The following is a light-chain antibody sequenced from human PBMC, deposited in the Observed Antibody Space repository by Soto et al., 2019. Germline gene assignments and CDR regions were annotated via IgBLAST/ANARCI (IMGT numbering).Light chain of an antibody. CDR2: AAS. V-gene: IGKV1-9*01. CDR3: QKLNSYQIT. CDR1: QGISSY. Sequence: DIQLTQSPSFRSTSLGDRVTITCQASQGISSYLAWYQQKPGKATKFLIYAASTLQSGVTSRFSGSGSGTEFSLTIRSMQPEDFATYYCQKLNSYQITGGNGPRRELK. J-gene: IGKJ5*01.